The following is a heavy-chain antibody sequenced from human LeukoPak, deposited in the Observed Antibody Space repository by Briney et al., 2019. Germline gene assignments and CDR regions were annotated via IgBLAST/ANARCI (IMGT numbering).Heavy chain of an antibody. J-gene: IGHJ4*02. V-gene: IGHV4-39*01. CDR1: GGSISSSSYY. CDR3: ARPARSGVVTYFDY. Sequence: SETLSLTCTVSGGSISSSSYYWGWIRQPPGKGLEWIGSIYYSGSTYYNPSLKSRVTISVDTSKNQISLKLSSVTAADTAVYYCARPARSGVVTYFDYWGQGTLVTVSS. D-gene: IGHD3-3*01. CDR2: IYYSGST.